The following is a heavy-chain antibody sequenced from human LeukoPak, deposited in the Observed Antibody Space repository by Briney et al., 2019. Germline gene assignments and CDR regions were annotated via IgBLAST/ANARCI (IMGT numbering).Heavy chain of an antibody. V-gene: IGHV3-33*01. CDR2: IWYDGSSR. CDR3: ARDYGSSGYSPWFDP. CDR1: GFTFSSNG. D-gene: IGHD3-22*01. Sequence: GGSLRLSCAASGFTFSSNGMHWVRQAPGKGLEWVAAIWYDGSSRYYADSAKGRFTISRDNSKNTLYLQMNSLRAEDTAVYYCARDYGSSGYSPWFDPWGQGTLVTVSS. J-gene: IGHJ5*02.